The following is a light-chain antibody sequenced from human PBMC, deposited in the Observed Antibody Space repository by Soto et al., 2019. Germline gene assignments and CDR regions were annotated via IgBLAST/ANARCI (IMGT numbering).Light chain of an antibody. CDR3: QQSYSTPRT. V-gene: IGKV1-39*01. CDR2: AAS. Sequence: DIQMTQYPSSLSASVGDRVTITCRASQSISTYLNWYQQKVGKAPKLLIYAASSLQRGVPSRFSGSGSGTDFTLTICSLQPEYFATYYCQQSYSTPRTFGQGTKLEIK. CDR1: QSISTY. J-gene: IGKJ2*02.